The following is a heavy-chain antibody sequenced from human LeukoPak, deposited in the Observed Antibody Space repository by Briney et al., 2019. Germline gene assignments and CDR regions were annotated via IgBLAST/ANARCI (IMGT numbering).Heavy chain of an antibody. D-gene: IGHD6-19*01. Sequence: SETLSLTCTVSGGSISSYYWSWIRQPPGKRLEWIGHIYYSGSTNYNPSLKSRVTISVDTSKNQFSLKLSSVTAADTAVYYCARGRSEEQWLDDAFDIWGQGTMVTVSS. CDR3: ARGRSEEQWLDDAFDI. J-gene: IGHJ3*02. V-gene: IGHV4-59*12. CDR1: GGSISSYY. CDR2: IYYSGST.